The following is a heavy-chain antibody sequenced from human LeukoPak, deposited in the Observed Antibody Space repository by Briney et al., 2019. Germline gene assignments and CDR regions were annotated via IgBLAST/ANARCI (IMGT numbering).Heavy chain of an antibody. Sequence: ASVKVSCKASGYTFINYYMHWVRQAPGQGLEWMGLINPSGGSTNYAQKFQGRVTMTRDTSTSTVYMELSSLRSEDTAVYYCARGYDILTGYYPTYWLDVWGQGTTVTVSS. CDR1: GYTFINYY. CDR2: INPSGGST. V-gene: IGHV1-46*01. CDR3: ARGYDILTGYYPTYWLDV. D-gene: IGHD3-9*01. J-gene: IGHJ6*02.